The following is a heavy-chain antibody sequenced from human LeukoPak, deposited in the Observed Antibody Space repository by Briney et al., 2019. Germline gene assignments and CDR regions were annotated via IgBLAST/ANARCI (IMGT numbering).Heavy chain of an antibody. V-gene: IGHV3-33*01. CDR3: AREYYYGSTGFHGHYYFDY. D-gene: IGHD3-22*01. CDR2: IWYDGSNK. Sequence: PGGSLRLSCAASGFTFSSYGMHWVRQAPGKGLEGVAVIWYDGSNKYYADSVKGRFTFSRDNSKNTLYLQMSSLRAEDTAVYYCAREYYYGSTGFHGHYYFDYWGQGTLVTVSS. CDR1: GFTFSSYG. J-gene: IGHJ4*02.